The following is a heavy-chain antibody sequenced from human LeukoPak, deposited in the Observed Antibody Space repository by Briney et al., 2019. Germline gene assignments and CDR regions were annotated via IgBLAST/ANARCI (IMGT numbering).Heavy chain of an antibody. CDR1: GYTFTGDY. CDR2: INPNNGDT. D-gene: IGHD3-10*01. V-gene: IGHV1-2*02. J-gene: IGHJ4*02. CDR3: AREASGSYYSFFLDY. Sequence: ASVKVSCKASGYTFTGDYVHWVRRAPGQGLEWMAWINPNNGDTNSAQKFQGRDTITRDTSISTVYMELSRLTSDDTAVYYCAREASGSYYSFFLDYWGQGTLVAVSS.